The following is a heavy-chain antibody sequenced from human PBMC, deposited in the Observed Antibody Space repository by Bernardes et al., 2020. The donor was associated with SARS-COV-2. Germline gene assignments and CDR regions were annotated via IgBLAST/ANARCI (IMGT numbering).Heavy chain of an antibody. V-gene: IGHV1-24*01. CDR2: FDPEDGET. J-gene: IGHJ5*02. CDR1: GYTLTELS. D-gene: IGHD3-10*01. Sequence: ASVKVSCKVSGYTLTELSMHWVRQAPGKGLEWMGGFDPEDGETIYAQKFQGRVTMTEDTSTDTAYMELSSLRSEDTAVYYCAIAPAMVRANWFDPWGQGTPVTVSS. CDR3: AIAPAMVRANWFDP.